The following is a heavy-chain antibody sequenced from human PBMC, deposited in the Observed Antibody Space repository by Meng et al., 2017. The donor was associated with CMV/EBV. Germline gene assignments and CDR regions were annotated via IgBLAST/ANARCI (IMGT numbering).Heavy chain of an antibody. CDR2: INTYTGEK. CDR3: AREWGGIVVVPAAMGIDY. CDR1: GYMFTTYG. Sequence: DSVKVSCKASGYMFTTYGLTWVRQAPGQGLEWMGWINTYTGEKQYTQKFQGRVTMTTDTSTRIAYMEVRSVTSDDTAAYYCAREWGGIVVVPAAMGIDYWGQGTLVTVSS. V-gene: IGHV1-18*01. J-gene: IGHJ4*02. D-gene: IGHD2-2*01.